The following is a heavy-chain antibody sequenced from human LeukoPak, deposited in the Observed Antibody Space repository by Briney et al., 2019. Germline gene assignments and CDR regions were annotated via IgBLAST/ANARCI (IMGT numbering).Heavy chain of an antibody. D-gene: IGHD1-26*01. CDR3: ATRVGAQGD. CDR1: VFTLSRFR. J-gene: IGHJ4*02. CDR2: ISGDGTIT. Sequence: GVSLRLSCGASVFTLSRFRMHWVRQAPGEGLVWVSCISGDGTITTYADAVKVRFTISKDNAKITVSLHMNSLRAEDTAVYYCATRVGAQGDWGQGTLVTVSS. V-gene: IGHV3-74*01.